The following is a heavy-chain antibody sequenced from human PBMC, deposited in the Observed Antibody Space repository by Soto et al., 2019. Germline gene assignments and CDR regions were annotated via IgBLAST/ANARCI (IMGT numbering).Heavy chain of an antibody. J-gene: IGHJ6*02. CDR3: ARDRWNDDYYGMDV. D-gene: IGHD1-1*01. CDR2: TYYRSKWYN. V-gene: IGHV6-1*01. CDR1: GGSGCSNSVA. Sequence: SQTLSLTSSIYGGSGCSNSVAWNWIRQSPSRGLEWLGRTYYRSKWYNDYAVSVKSRITINPDTSKNQFSLQLNSVTPEDTAVYYCARDRWNDDYYGMDVWGQGTTVTGSS.